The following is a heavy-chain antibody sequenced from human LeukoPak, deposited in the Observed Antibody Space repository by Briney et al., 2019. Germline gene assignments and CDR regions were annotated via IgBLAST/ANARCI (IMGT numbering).Heavy chain of an antibody. CDR1: GDSISNSNW. D-gene: IGHD6-13*01. J-gene: IGHJ4*02. V-gene: IGHV4-4*02. Sequence: PSETLSLTCAVSGDSISNSNWWSWVRQPPGKGLEWIGEISHSGSTNYNPSLKSRVTISVDKSKNHFSLNLSSVTAADTAVYYCARDKTIAAAGTASDYWGQGTLVTVSS. CDR3: ARDKTIAAAGTASDY. CDR2: ISHSGST.